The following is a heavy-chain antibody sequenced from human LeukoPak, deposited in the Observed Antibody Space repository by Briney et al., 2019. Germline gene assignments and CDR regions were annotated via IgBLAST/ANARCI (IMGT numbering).Heavy chain of an antibody. CDR2: INPNSGGT. CDR3: ARAVSIAAHLGSWFDP. CDR1: GDTFTACY. D-gene: IGHD6-6*01. Sequence: ASAKVSCKTAGDTFTACYMLSVGAAPGQRHEWMGWINPNSGGTDYAQKFQGRVTMTRDTSISTAYMELNSLRSDDTAVYYCARAVSIAAHLGSWFDPWGQGTLVTVSS. J-gene: IGHJ5*02. V-gene: IGHV1-2*02.